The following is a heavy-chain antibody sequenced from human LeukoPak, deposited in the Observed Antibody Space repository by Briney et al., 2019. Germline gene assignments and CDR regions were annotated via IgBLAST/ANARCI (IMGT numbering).Heavy chain of an antibody. J-gene: IGHJ3*02. CDR2: ISGSGGST. CDR1: GFTFSSYA. D-gene: IGHD2-2*02. Sequence: PGGSLRLSCAASGFTFSSYAMSWVRQAPGKGLEWVSAISGSGGSTYYADSVKGRFTISRDNSKNTLYLQMNSLRAEDTAVYYCAKGIGYCSSTSCYRANDAFDIWGQGTMVTVSS. V-gene: IGHV3-23*01. CDR3: AKGIGYCSSTSCYRANDAFDI.